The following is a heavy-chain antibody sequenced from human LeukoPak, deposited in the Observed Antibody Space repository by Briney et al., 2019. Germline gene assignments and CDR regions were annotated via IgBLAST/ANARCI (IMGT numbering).Heavy chain of an antibody. Sequence: SETLSLTCIVSGGSISSYYWSWIRQPPGKGLEWIGYIYYSGSTNYNPSLKSRVSMSVDTSKNQFSLKLSSVTAADTAVYYCARVEEGYGSGRRENYYYYYMDVWGKGTTVTISS. CDR1: GGSISSYY. D-gene: IGHD3-10*01. J-gene: IGHJ6*03. CDR3: ARVEEGYGSGRRENYYYYYMDV. CDR2: IYYSGST. V-gene: IGHV4-59*01.